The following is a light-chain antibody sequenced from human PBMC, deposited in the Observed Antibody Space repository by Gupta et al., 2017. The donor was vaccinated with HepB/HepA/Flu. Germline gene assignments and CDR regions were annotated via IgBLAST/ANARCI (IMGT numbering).Light chain of an antibody. Sequence: QSVLTEPPSASGTPEQRVTISCSGSRSNIGSNYLYWYQQFPGKAPKLLIYRNHQRPSGVPDRFSGSKSGTSASLAISGLRSEDEADYYCAAWDDSQNDYVFGTGTRVTVL. V-gene: IGLV1-47*01. CDR2: RNH. CDR3: AAWDDSQNDYV. CDR1: RSNIGSNY. J-gene: IGLJ1*01.